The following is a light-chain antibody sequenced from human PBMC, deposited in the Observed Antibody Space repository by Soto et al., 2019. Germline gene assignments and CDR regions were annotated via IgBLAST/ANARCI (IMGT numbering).Light chain of an antibody. Sequence: QSALTQPASVSGSPGQSITISCTGTSRDVGGYDYVSWFQQYPGKAPKLMIYAVSNRPSGVSNRFSGSKSGNTASLTISGLQAEDEADYYCSSYTSSSTWVFGGGTKLTVL. J-gene: IGLJ3*02. CDR1: SRDVGGYDY. CDR3: SSYTSSSTWV. CDR2: AVS. V-gene: IGLV2-14*01.